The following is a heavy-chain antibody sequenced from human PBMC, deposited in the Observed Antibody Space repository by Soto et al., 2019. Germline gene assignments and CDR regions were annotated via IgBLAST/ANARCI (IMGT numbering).Heavy chain of an antibody. V-gene: IGHV4-30-4*01. J-gene: IGHJ5*02. Sequence: PSETLSLTCTVSGGSISRDDSFWAWIRQPPGEGLEWIGYVSYIGSTYYNPSLKSRVTISVDTSKSQFSLKLTSVTAADTAVYYCERGHVPEISYLNYFDPWGQGTLVTVSS. D-gene: IGHD1-1*01. CDR1: GGSISRDDSF. CDR3: ERGHVPEISYLNYFDP. CDR2: VSYIGST.